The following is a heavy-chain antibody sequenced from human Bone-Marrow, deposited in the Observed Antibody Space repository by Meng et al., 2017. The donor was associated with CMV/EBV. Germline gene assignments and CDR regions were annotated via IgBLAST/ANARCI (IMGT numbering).Heavy chain of an antibody. D-gene: IGHD6-13*01. CDR3: ARDSGSSWYFDY. CDR1: GFTVSSNY. V-gene: IGHV3-66*01. J-gene: IGHJ4*02. Sequence: EVQLVESGGGWVEPGGSLRLSCAASGFTVSSNYMSWVRQAPGKGLEWVSVIYSGGSTYYADSVKGRFTISRDNSKNTLYLQMNSLRAEDTAVYYCARDSGSSWYFDYWGQGTLVTVSS. CDR2: IYSGGST.